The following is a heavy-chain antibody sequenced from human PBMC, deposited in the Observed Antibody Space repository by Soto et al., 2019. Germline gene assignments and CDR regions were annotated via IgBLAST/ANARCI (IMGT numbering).Heavy chain of an antibody. V-gene: IGHV3-30-3*01. J-gene: IGHJ4*02. CDR3: AGPSSPYCGGGCYTGFDY. D-gene: IGHD2-21*02. CDR2: ISYDGSNK. CDR1: GFTFSSYA. Sequence: QVQLVESGGGVVQPGRSPRLSCAASGFTFSSYAMHWVRQAPGKGLEWVAVISYDGSNKYYADSVKGRFTISRDNSKNTLYLQMNSLRAEDTAVYYCAGPSSPYCGGGCYTGFDYWGQGTLVTVSS.